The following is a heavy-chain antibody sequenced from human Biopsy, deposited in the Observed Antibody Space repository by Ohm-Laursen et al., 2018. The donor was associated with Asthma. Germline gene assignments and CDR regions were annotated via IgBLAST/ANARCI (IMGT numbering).Heavy chain of an antibody. J-gene: IGHJ3*02. V-gene: IGHV3-30*03. CDR2: ISKDASTQ. CDR1: GFTVSTNG. D-gene: IGHD1-1*01. Sequence: SLRLSCAASGFTVSTNGMSWVRQAPGKGLEWVGVISKDASTQDYADSVKGRFTMARDNSKNTLDLRMNSLRKEDTAVYYCVRDGTDDAFDIWGQGTVVSVSS. CDR3: VRDGTDDAFDI.